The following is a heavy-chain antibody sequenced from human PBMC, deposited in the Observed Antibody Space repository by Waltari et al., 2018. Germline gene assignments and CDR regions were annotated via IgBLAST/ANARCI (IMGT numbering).Heavy chain of an antibody. D-gene: IGHD3-16*01. CDR1: GGSISSGSYF. V-gene: IGHV4-39*07. CDR3: ARERDYREWGYYYMDV. J-gene: IGHJ6*03. Sequence: QLQLQESGPGLVKPSETLSLTCSVSGGSISSGSYFWDWIRQPPGKGLEWIASLYSSGSTYYNPSLKSRVAISVDTSKNQFSLKLSSVTAADTAVYYCARERDYREWGYYYMDVWGKGTTVTISS. CDR2: LYSSGST.